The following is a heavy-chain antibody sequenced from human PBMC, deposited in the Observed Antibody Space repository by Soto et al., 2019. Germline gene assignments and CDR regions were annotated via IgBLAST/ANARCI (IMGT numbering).Heavy chain of an antibody. CDR1: GGSITNDNYY. V-gene: IGHV4-30-4*01. Sequence: SETLSLTCTVSGGSITNDNYYWSWIRQPPGKGLEWIAYIYYSGSAYYNPSLKSRVIMSVDTSKSQFSLNLLSVTAADTAVYYCVRCFGSGRNWFDPWGQGTLVTVSS. J-gene: IGHJ5*02. D-gene: IGHD3-10*01. CDR3: VRCFGSGRNWFDP. CDR2: IYYSGSA.